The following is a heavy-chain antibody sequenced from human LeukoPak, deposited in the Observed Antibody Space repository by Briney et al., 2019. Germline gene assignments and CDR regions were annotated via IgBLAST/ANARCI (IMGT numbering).Heavy chain of an antibody. V-gene: IGHV3-30*18. CDR1: GFTFSSYG. J-gene: IGHJ4*02. CDR3: AKDKIAYSGSYDY. CDR2: ISYDGSNK. D-gene: IGHD1-26*01. Sequence: GGSLRLSCAASGFTFSSYGMHWVRQAPGKGLEWVAVISYDGSNKYYADFVKGRFTISRDNSKNTLDLQMNSLRAEDTAVYYCAKDKIAYSGSYDYWGQGTPVTVSS.